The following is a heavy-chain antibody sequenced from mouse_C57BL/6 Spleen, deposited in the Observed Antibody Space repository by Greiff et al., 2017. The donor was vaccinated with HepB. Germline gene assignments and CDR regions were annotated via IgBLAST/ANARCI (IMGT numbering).Heavy chain of an antibody. D-gene: IGHD4-1*02. V-gene: IGHV5-4*03. CDR2: ISDGGSYT. J-gene: IGHJ2*01. CDR1: GFTFSSYA. CDR3: ARDNYYFDY. Sequence: EVILVESGGGLVKPGGSLKLSCAASGFTFSSYAMSWVRQTPEKRLEWVATISDGGSYTYYPDNVKGRFTISRDNAKNNLYLQMSHLKSEDTAMYYCARDNYYFDYWGQGTTLTVSS.